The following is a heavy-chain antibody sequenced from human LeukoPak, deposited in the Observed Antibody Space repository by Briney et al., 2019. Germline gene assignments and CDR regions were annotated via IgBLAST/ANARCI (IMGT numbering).Heavy chain of an antibody. CDR3: ASPTLYGYDAFDI. CDR1: GFTFSSYA. Sequence: GGSLRLSCAASGFTFSSYAMHWVRQAPGKGLEWVAVISYDGSNKYYADSVKGRFTISRDNPKNTLYLQMNSLRAEDTAVYYCASPTLYGYDAFDIWGQGTMVTVSS. J-gene: IGHJ3*02. D-gene: IGHD2-15*01. CDR2: ISYDGSNK. V-gene: IGHV3-30-3*01.